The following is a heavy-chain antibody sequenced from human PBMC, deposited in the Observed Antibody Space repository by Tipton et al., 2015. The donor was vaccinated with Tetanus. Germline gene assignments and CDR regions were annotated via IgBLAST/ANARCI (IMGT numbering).Heavy chain of an antibody. CDR3: ARRRTTTALSYYFDS. CDR1: GYNFTNYW. D-gene: IGHD4-17*01. V-gene: IGHV5-51*01. CDR2: IYPGDSDT. J-gene: IGHJ4*02. Sequence: VQLVQSGAEVKKPGESLQISCRGSGYNFTNYWIAWVRQMPGKGLEWMGIIYPGDSDTRYSPSFQGQVTISADKSISTAYLQWSSLKASDTAMYYCARRRTTTALSYYFDSWGQGTLVTVSS.